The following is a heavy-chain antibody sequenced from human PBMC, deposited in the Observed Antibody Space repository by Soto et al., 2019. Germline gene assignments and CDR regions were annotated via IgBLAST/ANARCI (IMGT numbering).Heavy chain of an antibody. J-gene: IGHJ6*02. Sequence: GGSLRLSCAASGFTFSSYWMHWVRQAPGKGLVWVSRINSDGSSTSYADSVKGRFTISRDNAKNTLYLQMNSLRAEDTAVYYCARDRKPLRFLEWPTELIYYYYGMDVWGQGTTVTVSS. V-gene: IGHV3-74*01. CDR3: ARDRKPLRFLEWPTELIYYYYGMDV. CDR1: GFTFSSYW. CDR2: INSDGSST. D-gene: IGHD3-3*01.